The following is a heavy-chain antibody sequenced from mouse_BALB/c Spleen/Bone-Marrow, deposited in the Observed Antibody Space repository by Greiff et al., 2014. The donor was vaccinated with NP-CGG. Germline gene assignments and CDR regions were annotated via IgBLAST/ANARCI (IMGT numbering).Heavy chain of an antibody. J-gene: IGHJ2*01. Sequence: VQLKESGGEFFKPGGALKLSCAASGFTFSSYCMSLGCQTPDKRLGGVATISSRGSYTFYPDSVKGRFTISRDNAKNTLYLQMSSLKSEDTAIYYCSRRSDYDYFDYWGQGTTLTVSS. V-gene: IGHV5-6*01. CDR3: SRRSDYDYFDY. D-gene: IGHD2-4*01. CDR2: ISSRGSYT. CDR1: GFTFSSYC.